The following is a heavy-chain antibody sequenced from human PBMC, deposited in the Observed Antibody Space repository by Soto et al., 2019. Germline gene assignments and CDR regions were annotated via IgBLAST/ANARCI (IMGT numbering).Heavy chain of an antibody. CDR3: VRGVIH. CDR2: VYYSGTT. V-gene: IGHV4-59*01. D-gene: IGHD6-13*01. CDR1: GGSISSYY. Sequence: PSETLSLTCTVSGGSISSYYWSWIRQPPGKGLEWIGYVYYSGTTNYNPSLKSRVTISVDTSKNQFSLKLSSVTAADTAVYFCVRGVIHWGLGTLVTVSS. J-gene: IGHJ4*02.